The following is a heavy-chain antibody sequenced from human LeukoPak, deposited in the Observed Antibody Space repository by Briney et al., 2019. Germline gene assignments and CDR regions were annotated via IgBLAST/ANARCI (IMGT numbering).Heavy chain of an antibody. CDR3: ARGAYYYDSSGSDYFDY. J-gene: IGHJ4*02. CDR1: GFTFSSYW. Sequence: GGSLRLSCAASGFTFSSYWMSWVRQAPGKGLEWVANIKQDGSEKYYVDSVKGRFTISRDNAKNSLYLQMNSLRAEDTAVYYCARGAYYYDSSGSDYFDYWGQGTLVTVSS. D-gene: IGHD3-22*01. V-gene: IGHV3-7*01. CDR2: IKQDGSEK.